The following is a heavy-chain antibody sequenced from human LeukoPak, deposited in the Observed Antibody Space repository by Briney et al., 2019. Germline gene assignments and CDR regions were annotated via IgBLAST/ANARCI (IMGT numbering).Heavy chain of an antibody. J-gene: IGHJ5*02. V-gene: IGHV4-59*01. CDR1: GRSIGTYY. CDR3: ARVSEVGFASYASAWYWFDP. D-gene: IGHD6-19*01. CDR2: IYYGGGT. Sequence: PSETLSLTCTVSGRSIGTYYWSWLRQSPGKGLEWLGYIYYGGGTNYNPSLKSRVTISVDTSKNQFSLKVFSVTAADTAVYYCARVSEVGFASYASAWYWFDPWGQGTLVTVSS.